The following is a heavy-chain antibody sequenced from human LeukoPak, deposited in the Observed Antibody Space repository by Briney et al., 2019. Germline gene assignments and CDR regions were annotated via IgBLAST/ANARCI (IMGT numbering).Heavy chain of an antibody. Sequence: GGSLRLSCVASGFTLTNYWMHWVRQTPGKGLVWVSRINSDGSSTDYADSVKGRFTISRDNAKNTLYLEMNSLRAEDTAVYYCARRPAKGLPGSYGMAVWGQGTTVTVSS. V-gene: IGHV3-74*01. CDR3: ARRPAKGLPGSYGMAV. CDR2: INSDGSST. CDR1: GFTLTNYW. D-gene: IGHD5-12*01. J-gene: IGHJ6*02.